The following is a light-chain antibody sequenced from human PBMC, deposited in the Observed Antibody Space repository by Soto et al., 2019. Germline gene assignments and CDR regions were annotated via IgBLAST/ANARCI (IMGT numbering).Light chain of an antibody. CDR3: QQYNSYSEA. V-gene: IGKV1-5*03. CDR2: KAS. Sequence: DIQMTQSPSTLSAFIGDRVTITCRASQRITNWLVWYQQKPGQAPKLLIYKASNLESGVSSRFSGSGSGTEFTLTISNLQPDDVATYYCQQYNSYSEAFGQGTKVDIK. J-gene: IGKJ1*01. CDR1: QRITNW.